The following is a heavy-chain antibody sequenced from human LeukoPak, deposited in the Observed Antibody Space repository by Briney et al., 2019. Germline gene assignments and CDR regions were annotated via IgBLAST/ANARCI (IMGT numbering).Heavy chain of an antibody. D-gene: IGHD3-22*01. J-gene: IGHJ4*02. CDR3: ARELEGYYCDLDY. V-gene: IGHV1-2*02. CDR2: INPNSGGT. Sequence: ASVKVSCKASGYTFTGHYMHWVRQAPGQGLEWMGWINPNSGGTNYAQKFQGRVTMTRDTSISTAYMELSRLRSDDTAVYYCARELEGYYCDLDYWGQGTLVTVSS. CDR1: GYTFTGHY.